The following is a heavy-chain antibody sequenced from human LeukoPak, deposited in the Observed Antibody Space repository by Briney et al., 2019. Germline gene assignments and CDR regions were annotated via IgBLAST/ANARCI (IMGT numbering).Heavy chain of an antibody. Sequence: GGSLRLSCAASGFTFSSYSMNWVRQAPGKGLEWVSSISSSSSYIYYADSVKGRFAISRDNAKNSLYLQMNSLRAEDTAVYYCARDFYSARGAYYDFWSGYPSPYYFDYWGQGTLVTVSS. CDR3: ARDFYSARGAYYDFWSGYPSPYYFDY. J-gene: IGHJ4*02. V-gene: IGHV3-21*01. CDR1: GFTFSSYS. D-gene: IGHD3-3*01. CDR2: ISSSSSYI.